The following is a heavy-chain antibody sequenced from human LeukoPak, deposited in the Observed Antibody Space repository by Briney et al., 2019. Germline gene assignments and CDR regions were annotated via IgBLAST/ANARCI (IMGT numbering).Heavy chain of an antibody. CDR2: IFHSGST. CDR1: GYSISSGYY. J-gene: IGHJ4*02. CDR3: ARVVSMTMIVVIPLYFDY. Sequence: SETLSLTCTVSGYSISSGYYWGWIRQPPGKGLEWIGNIFHSGSTNYNPSLKSRVTISVDTSKNQFSLKLTSVTAADTAVYYCARVVSMTMIVVIPLYFDYWGQGTLVTVSS. D-gene: IGHD3-22*01. V-gene: IGHV4-38-2*02.